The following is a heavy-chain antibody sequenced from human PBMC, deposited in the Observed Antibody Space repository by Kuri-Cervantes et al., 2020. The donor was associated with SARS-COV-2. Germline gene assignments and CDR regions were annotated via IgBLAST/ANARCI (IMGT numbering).Heavy chain of an antibody. CDR1: GGSFSGSY. D-gene: IGHD3-22*01. J-gene: IGHJ4*02. CDR2: INHSGST. CDR3: ARGRNYYDSSGYFYYFDY. V-gene: IGHV4-34*01. Sequence: GSLRLSCAVYGGSFSGSYWSWIRQPPGKGLEWIGEINHSGSTNYNPSLKSRVTISVDTSKNQFSLKLSSVTAADTAVYYCARGRNYYDSSGYFYYFDYWGQGTLVTVSS.